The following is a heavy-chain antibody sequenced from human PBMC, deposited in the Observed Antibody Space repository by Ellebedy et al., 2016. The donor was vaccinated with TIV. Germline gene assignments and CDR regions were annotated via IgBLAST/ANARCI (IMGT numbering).Heavy chain of an antibody. CDR2: ISSSGSST. D-gene: IGHD2-15*01. CDR3: ARGDGGSYL. V-gene: IGHV3-48*03. CDR1: GFTFSSYD. J-gene: IGHJ4*02. Sequence: GGSLRLSCAGSGFTFSSYDMSWVRQAPGTGLEWLSSISSSGSSTYYADSVKGRFTISRDNAKNSLYLQTNSLRAEDTAVYYCARGDGGSYLWGQGTLVTVSS.